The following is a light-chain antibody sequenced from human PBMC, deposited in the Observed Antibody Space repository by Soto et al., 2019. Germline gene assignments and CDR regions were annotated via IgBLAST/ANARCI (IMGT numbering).Light chain of an antibody. CDR1: SSNIGSNT. V-gene: IGLV1-44*01. J-gene: IGLJ1*01. Sequence: QSVLTQPPSASGTPGQRVTISCSGSSSNIGSNTANWYQQLPGTAPKLLIHSNNQRPSGVPDRFSGSKSGTSASLAISGLQSEDEADYYCSAWDDSLKGYVFGTGTKLTVL. CDR2: SNN. CDR3: SAWDDSLKGYV.